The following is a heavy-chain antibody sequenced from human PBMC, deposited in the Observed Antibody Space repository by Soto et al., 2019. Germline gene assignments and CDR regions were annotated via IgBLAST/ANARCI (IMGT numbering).Heavy chain of an antibody. CDR1: GGSISSGGYS. Sequence: QLQLQESGSGLVNPSQTLSLTCAVSGGSISSGGYSWSWIRQPAGKALEWIGYAYHSGSTSYNTSLKSRVTISVDRSKNQFSLKLSSVTAADTAVYYCASAGGLGAVAADYWGQGTLVTVSS. CDR3: ASAGGLGAVAADY. CDR2: AYHSGST. V-gene: IGHV4-30-2*01. D-gene: IGHD6-19*01. J-gene: IGHJ4*02.